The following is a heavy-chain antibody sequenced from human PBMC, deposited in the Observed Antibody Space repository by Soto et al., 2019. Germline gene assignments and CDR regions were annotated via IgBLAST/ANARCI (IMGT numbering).Heavy chain of an antibody. V-gene: IGHV3-23*01. CDR2: ISGSGGST. D-gene: IGHD2-15*01. CDR3: ARWGCSGSNCNLNQRSFDL. Sequence: GGSLRLSCAASVFPFSSYAMSWVRQAPGKGLEWVSAISGSGGSTYYADSVKGRFTFSRDNSKNTMSLQMNSLRVEDTAIYYCARWGCSGSNCNLNQRSFDLWGQGTLVTVSS. J-gene: IGHJ4*02. CDR1: VFPFSSYA.